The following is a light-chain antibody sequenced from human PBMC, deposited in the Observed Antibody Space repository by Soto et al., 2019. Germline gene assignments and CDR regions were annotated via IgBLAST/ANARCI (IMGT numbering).Light chain of an antibody. CDR2: DAS. Sequence: EIVLTQSPATLLLSPKEFATLSFMASQSVSSYLAWYQQKPGQAPRLLIYDASNRATGIPARFSDSGSGTDFTLTINSLEPADFAVYYCQQRSNWPSITFGQGTRLEIK. CDR1: QSVSSY. V-gene: IGKV3-11*01. J-gene: IGKJ5*01. CDR3: QQRSNWPSIT.